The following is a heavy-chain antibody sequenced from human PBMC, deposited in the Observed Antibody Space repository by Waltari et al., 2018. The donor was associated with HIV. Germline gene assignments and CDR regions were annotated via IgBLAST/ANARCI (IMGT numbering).Heavy chain of an antibody. CDR1: GYTFTAYY. CDR3: ARDSYYYDSSGFFPDF. D-gene: IGHD3-22*01. CDR2: INLNSGDT. J-gene: IGHJ4*02. Sequence: QVQLVQSGAEVKKHGASVKVSCKASGYTFTAYYMHWVRQAPGQGLEWMGRINLNSGDTNYGQKFQGRVTMTRDTSISTAYMELSRLRSDDTAVYYCARDSYYYDSSGFFPDFWGQGTLVTVSS. V-gene: IGHV1-2*06.